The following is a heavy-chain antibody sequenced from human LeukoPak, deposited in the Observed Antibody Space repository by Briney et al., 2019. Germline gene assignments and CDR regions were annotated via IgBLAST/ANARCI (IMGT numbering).Heavy chain of an antibody. CDR2: IIPIFGTA. J-gene: IGHJ4*02. V-gene: IGHV1-69*13. D-gene: IGHD3/OR15-3a*01. CDR3: ARDPFPRYDFWSGYYIGY. Sequence: EASVKVSCKASGGTFSSYAISWVRQAPGQGPEWMGGIIPIFGTANYAQKFQGRVTITADESTSTAYMELSSLRSEDTAVYYCARDPFPRYDFWSGYYIGYWGQGTLVTVSS. CDR1: GGTFSSYA.